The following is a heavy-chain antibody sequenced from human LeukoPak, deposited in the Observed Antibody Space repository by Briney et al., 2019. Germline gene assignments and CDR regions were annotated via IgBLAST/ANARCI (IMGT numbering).Heavy chain of an antibody. D-gene: IGHD3-22*01. Sequence: TLSLTCAVSGGSISSGGYSWSWIRQPPGKGLEWIGYIYHSGSTYYNPSLKSRVTISADTSNNQFSLKMNSVTAADTAVYYCARGPPYEDDSSGYYRFDYWGQGTLVTVS. CDR3: ARGPPYEDDSSGYYRFDY. CDR1: GGSISSGGYS. CDR2: IYHSGST. V-gene: IGHV4-30-2*01. J-gene: IGHJ4*02.